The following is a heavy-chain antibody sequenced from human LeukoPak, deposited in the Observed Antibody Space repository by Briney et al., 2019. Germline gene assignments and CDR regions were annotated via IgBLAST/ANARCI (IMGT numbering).Heavy chain of an antibody. D-gene: IGHD6-13*01. J-gene: IGHJ4*02. CDR2: MNPNSGNT. CDR1: GYTFTSYD. CDR3: ARSSSRWRLVTIGY. Sequence: GASVKVSCKASGYTFTSYDINWVRQATGQGLEWMGWMNPNSGNTGYAQKFQGRVTMTRNTSISTAYMELSSLRSEDTAVYYCARSSSRWRLVTIGYWGQGTLVTVSS. V-gene: IGHV1-8*01.